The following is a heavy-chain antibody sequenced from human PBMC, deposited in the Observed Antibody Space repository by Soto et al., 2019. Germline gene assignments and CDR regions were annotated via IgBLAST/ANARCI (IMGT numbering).Heavy chain of an antibody. D-gene: IGHD2-21*01. J-gene: IGHJ1*01. V-gene: IGHV3-53*01. Sequence: GSLRLSCAASGFNVKTTYMTWVRQAPGEGLEWVSVIHNSGATYYADSVKGRFTISKDNSKNTVYLQMSSLRAEDTAMYYCAREYSYSYPAWGQGTQVTVSS. CDR2: IHNSGAT. CDR3: AREYSYSYPA. CDR1: GFNVKTTY.